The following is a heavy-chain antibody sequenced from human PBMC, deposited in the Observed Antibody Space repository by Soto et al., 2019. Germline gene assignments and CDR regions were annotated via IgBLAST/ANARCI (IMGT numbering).Heavy chain of an antibody. CDR1: GFTFSSYS. Sequence: EVQLLESGGGLVKPGGSLRLSCAASGFTFSSYSMNWVRQAPGKGLEWVSSISSSSSYIYYADSVKGRFTISRDNAKNARYLQMNSPRAEDTAVYYCARGTGYCSSTSCRPGDNWFDPWGQGTLVVVAS. J-gene: IGHJ5*02. CDR2: ISSSSSYI. D-gene: IGHD2-2*01. V-gene: IGHV3-21*01. CDR3: ARGTGYCSSTSCRPGDNWFDP.